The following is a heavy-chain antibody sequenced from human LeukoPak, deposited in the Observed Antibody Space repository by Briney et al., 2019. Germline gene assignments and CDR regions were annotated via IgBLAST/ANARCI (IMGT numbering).Heavy chain of an antibody. CDR2: IIHIFGTT. CDR1: GGTFTNYA. J-gene: IGHJ5*02. Sequence: GASVKVSCKTSGGTFTNYAISWVRQGPGQVLEWVGGIIHIFGTTNYAQKFQGRVTITADGPTRTAWMELSSMRSEDTAVYYSAISSSGYTYGYESGWFDPWGQGTQVTVPS. D-gene: IGHD5-18*01. CDR3: AISSSGYTYGYESGWFDP. V-gene: IGHV1-69*13.